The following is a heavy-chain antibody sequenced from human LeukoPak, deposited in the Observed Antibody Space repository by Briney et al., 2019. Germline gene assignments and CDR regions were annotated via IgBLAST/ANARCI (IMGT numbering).Heavy chain of an antibody. J-gene: IGHJ3*02. CDR3: ASDYGGNSGAFDI. CDR2: IYYSGSA. CDR1: GGSFSGYY. D-gene: IGHD4-23*01. V-gene: IGHV4-34*01. Sequence: SETLSLTCAVYGGSFSGYYWSWIRQPPGKGLEWIGSIYYSGSAYYNPSLKSRVTISVDTSKNQFSLKLSSVTAADTAVYYCASDYGGNSGAFDIWGQGTMVTVSS.